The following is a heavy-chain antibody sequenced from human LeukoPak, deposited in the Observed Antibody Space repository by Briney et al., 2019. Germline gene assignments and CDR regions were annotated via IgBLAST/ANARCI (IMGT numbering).Heavy chain of an antibody. D-gene: IGHD6-19*01. CDR3: ARAGGSVGWYGTIDS. CDR1: GGSISSGSDY. CDR2: NTSGRT. J-gene: IGHJ4*02. Sequence: PSETVSLTCTVSGGSISSGSDYWSWIRQPAGKGLEWIGHNTSGRTSFNPSLQSRVTISVDTSKHQFSLKVTSVTAADTAVYYCARAGGSVGWYGTIDSWGQGTLVTVSS. V-gene: IGHV4-61*09.